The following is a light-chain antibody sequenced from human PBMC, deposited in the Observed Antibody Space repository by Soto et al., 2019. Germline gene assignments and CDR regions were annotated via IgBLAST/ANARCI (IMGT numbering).Light chain of an antibody. J-gene: IGLJ1*01. V-gene: IGLV2-14*03. Sequence: QSVLAQPASVSGSPGQSITISCTGTSSDVGSYNSVSWYQQYPGKAPTLLIHDVSNRPSGVSNRFSGSKSGSTASLTISGLHGEDEAAYYCSSFTSSSSYVFGSGTKLTVL. CDR2: DVS. CDR3: SSFTSSSSYV. CDR1: SSDVGSYNS.